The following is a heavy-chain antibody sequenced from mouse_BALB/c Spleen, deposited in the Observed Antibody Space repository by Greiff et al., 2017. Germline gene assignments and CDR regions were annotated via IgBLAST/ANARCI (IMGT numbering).Heavy chain of an antibody. V-gene: IGHV5-17*02. CDR1: GFTFSSFG. CDR2: ISSGSSTI. Sequence: EVHLVESGGGLVQPGGSRKLSCAASGFTFSSFGMHWVRQAPEKGLEWVAYISSGSSTIYYADTVKGRFTISRDNPKNTLFLQMPSLRSEDTAVYYCAALSYYGNYVGAMDYWGQGTSVTVSS. D-gene: IGHD2-1*01. J-gene: IGHJ4*01. CDR3: AALSYYGNYVGAMDY.